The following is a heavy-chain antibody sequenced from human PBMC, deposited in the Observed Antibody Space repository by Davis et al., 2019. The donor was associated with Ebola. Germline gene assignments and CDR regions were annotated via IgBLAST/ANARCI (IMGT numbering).Heavy chain of an antibody. J-gene: IGHJ5*02. CDR2: IYYSGST. D-gene: IGHD1-26*01. Sequence: MPSETLSLTCTVSGGSISSYYWSWIRQPPGKGLEWIGYIYYSGSTNYNPSLKSRVTISVDTSKNQFSLKLSSVTAADTAVYYCARAYSGRRNWFDPWGQGTLVTVSS. CDR3: ARAYSGRRNWFDP. V-gene: IGHV4-59*01. CDR1: GGSISSYY.